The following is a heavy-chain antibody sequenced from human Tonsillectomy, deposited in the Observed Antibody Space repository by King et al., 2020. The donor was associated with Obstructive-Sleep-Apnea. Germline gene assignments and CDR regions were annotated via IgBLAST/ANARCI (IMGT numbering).Heavy chain of an antibody. J-gene: IGHJ5*02. CDR1: GYTFTNYG. CDR2: ISAYNGNT. CDR3: ARDRRDFYDSSVPGWFDP. D-gene: IGHD3-22*01. Sequence: QLVQSGAEVKKPGASVKVSCKASGYTFTNYGISWVRQAPGQGLEWMGWISAYNGNTNYAQKLQGRVTVTTDTSTTTAYMELRSLRSDDTAVYYCARDRRDFYDSSVPGWFDPWGQGTLVTVSS. V-gene: IGHV1-18*01.